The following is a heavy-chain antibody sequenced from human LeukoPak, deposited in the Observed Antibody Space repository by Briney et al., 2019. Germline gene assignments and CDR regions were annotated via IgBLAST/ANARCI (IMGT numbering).Heavy chain of an antibody. J-gene: IGHJ3*02. V-gene: IGHV4-59*12. Sequence: SETLSLTCTVSGGSISSYYWSWIRQPPGKGLEWIGYIYYSGSTNYNPSLKSRVTISVDTSKNQFSLKLSSVTAADTAVYYCAREITNYDSGGYSGRDDAFDIWGQGTMVTVSS. CDR2: IYYSGST. CDR3: AREITNYDSGGYSGRDDAFDI. D-gene: IGHD3-22*01. CDR1: GGSISSYY.